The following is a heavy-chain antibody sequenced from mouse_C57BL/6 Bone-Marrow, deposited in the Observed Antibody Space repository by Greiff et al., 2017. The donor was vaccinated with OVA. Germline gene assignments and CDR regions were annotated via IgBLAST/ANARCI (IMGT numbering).Heavy chain of an antibody. CDR1: GYTFTSYW. J-gene: IGHJ3*01. Sequence: QVQLKQPGAELVKPGASVKLSCKASGYTFTSYWMQWVKQRPGQGLEWIGEIDPSDSYTNYNQKFKGKATLTVDTSSSTAYMQLSSLTSEDSAVYYCARYSNYERVWFAYWGQGTLVTVSA. V-gene: IGHV1-50*01. CDR2: IDPSDSYT. CDR3: ARYSNYERVWFAY. D-gene: IGHD2-5*01.